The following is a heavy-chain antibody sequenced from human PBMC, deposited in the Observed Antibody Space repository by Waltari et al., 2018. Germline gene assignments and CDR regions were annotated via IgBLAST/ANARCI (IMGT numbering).Heavy chain of an antibody. J-gene: IGHJ5*02. Sequence: EVQLVESGGGLVQPGGSLRLSCAASGFTFRSHWMTWVRQAPGKGLEWVDNIKQDGNEKYYVDSVKGRFTISRDNAKNSLFLQMNSLRVEDTAVYYCAKGRYHYDSSGYYGAWGQGTLVTVSS. CDR2: IKQDGNEK. D-gene: IGHD3-22*01. V-gene: IGHV3-7*01. CDR3: AKGRYHYDSSGYYGA. CDR1: GFTFRSHW.